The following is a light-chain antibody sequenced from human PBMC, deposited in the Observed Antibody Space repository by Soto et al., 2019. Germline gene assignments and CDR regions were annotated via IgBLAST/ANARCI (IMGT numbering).Light chain of an antibody. CDR2: GAS. V-gene: IGKV3-15*01. Sequence: EIVMTQAPATLSVSPGERATLSCRASQSVSSNLAWYQQKPGQAPRLLIYGASTRATGIPARLSGSGSGTEFTLTISSLQSEDFAVYYCQQYNNWPPWTFGQGTNVEIK. J-gene: IGKJ1*01. CDR1: QSVSSN. CDR3: QQYNNWPPWT.